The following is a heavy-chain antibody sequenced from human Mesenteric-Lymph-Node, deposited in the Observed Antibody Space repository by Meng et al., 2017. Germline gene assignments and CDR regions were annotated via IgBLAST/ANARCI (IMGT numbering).Heavy chain of an antibody. Sequence: GESLKISCKASGYTFTNDWIGWVRQMPGKGLEWMGIIYCGDSETRYSPSFEGQVSISADKSISTAYLQLSSLRASDTAVYYCATRKRVGHWPHSRFDPWGQGTLVTVSS. V-gene: IGHV5-51*01. CDR2: IYCGDSET. CDR3: ATRKRVGHWPHSRFDP. D-gene: IGHD1-26*01. CDR1: GYTFTNDW. J-gene: IGHJ5*02.